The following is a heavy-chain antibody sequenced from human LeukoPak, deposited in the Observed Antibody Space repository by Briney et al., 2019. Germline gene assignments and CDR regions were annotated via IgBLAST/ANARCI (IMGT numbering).Heavy chain of an antibody. V-gene: IGHV3-7*01. Sequence: GGSLRLSCAASGLTFSRYWMNWVRQAPGKGLEWVATINQRGSEEYYVDSVKGRFTICRDNAENSLYLQMKTRRAEATAVYYFAKEGGTTGYYLFDYWGQGTLVTVSS. CDR2: INQRGSEE. J-gene: IGHJ4*02. D-gene: IGHD1/OR15-1a*01. CDR3: AKEGGTTGYYLFDY. CDR1: GLTFSRYW.